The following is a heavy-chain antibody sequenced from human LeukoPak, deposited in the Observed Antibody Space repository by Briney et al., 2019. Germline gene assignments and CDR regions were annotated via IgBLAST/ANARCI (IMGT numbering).Heavy chain of an antibody. V-gene: IGHV1-46*01. J-gene: IGHJ4*02. Sequence: ASVKVSCKASGYTFTSYYMHWVRQAPGQGLEWMGIINPSGGTTSYTQKFQGRVTMTRDTSTSTVYMELSSLRSEDTAVYYCARGGRRDGYTDWGQGTLVTVSS. CDR2: INPSGGTT. CDR1: GYTFTSYY. D-gene: IGHD5-24*01. CDR3: ARGGRRDGYTD.